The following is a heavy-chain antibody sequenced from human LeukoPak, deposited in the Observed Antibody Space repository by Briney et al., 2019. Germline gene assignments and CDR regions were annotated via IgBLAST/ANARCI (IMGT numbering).Heavy chain of an antibody. V-gene: IGHV4-59*01. CDR3: AREGSSASRDGFDI. CDR2: IYNSGST. J-gene: IGHJ3*02. CDR1: GASIRSYF. Sequence: SETLSLTCPVSGASIRSYFWSWIRQPPGKGLEWIGYIYNSGSTNYNPSLKSRVTISVDTSKNQFSLKLSSVTAADTAVYYCAREGSSASRDGFDIWGQGTMVTVSS.